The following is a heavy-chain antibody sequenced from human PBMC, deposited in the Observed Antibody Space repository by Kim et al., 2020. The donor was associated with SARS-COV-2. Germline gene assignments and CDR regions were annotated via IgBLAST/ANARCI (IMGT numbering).Heavy chain of an antibody. CDR3: ARVPSMSEYDY. CDR2: K. V-gene: IGHV3-30*09. J-gene: IGHJ4*02. D-gene: IGHD3-22*01. Sequence: KNYADSVKGRFAISRDNSKNTLYLQMNSLRGEDTAVYYCARVPSMSEYDYWGQGTLVIVSS.